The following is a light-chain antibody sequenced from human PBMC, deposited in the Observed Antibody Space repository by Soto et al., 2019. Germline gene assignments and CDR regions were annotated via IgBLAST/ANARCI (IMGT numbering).Light chain of an antibody. CDR3: SSYAGSNNYV. J-gene: IGLJ1*01. V-gene: IGLV2-8*01. CDR2: EVS. Sequence: LTQPPSASGSPGQSVTISCTGTSSDVGGYNYISWYQQHPGKAPKLMIYEVSKRPSGVPDRFSGSKSGNTASLTVSGLQAEDEADYYCSSYAGSNNYVFGTGTKVTVL. CDR1: SSDVGGYNY.